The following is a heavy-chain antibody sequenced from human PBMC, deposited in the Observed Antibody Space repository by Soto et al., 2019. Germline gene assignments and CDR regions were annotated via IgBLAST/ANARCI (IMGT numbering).Heavy chain of an antibody. V-gene: IGHV3-74*01. CDR2: VNSAGSAS. D-gene: IGHD5-18*01. CDR3: ATGGYSYGWGY. CDR1: GFTFSSYW. Sequence: EVQLVESGGGLVQPGGSLRLSCVGSGFTFSSYWMHWVRQPPGKGLVGVSRVNSAGSASSYADSVKGRFTVSRDNAKNTLYLQMNSLSAGDTAIYYCATGGYSYGWGYWGQGTLVTVSS. J-gene: IGHJ4*02.